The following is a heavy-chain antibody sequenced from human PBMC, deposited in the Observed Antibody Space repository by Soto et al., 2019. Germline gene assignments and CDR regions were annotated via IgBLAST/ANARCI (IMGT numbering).Heavy chain of an antibody. D-gene: IGHD4-17*01. V-gene: IGHV4-31*03. CDR3: ATYDYGDFYFDN. J-gene: IGHJ4*02. Sequence: PSETLSLTCTVSGGSISSHTLYWSWIRQVPGKGLEWIGNIYHRGTTYYNPSLESRVTISVDTSRNHFSLRLTSVTAADTAVYFCATYDYGDFYFDNWGQGTLVTVSS. CDR2: IYHRGTT. CDR1: GGSISSHTLY.